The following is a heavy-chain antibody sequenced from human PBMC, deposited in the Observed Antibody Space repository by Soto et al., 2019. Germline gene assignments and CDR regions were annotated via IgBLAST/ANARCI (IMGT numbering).Heavy chain of an antibody. CDR2: IYYSGNT. D-gene: IGHD3-10*01. Sequence: SETLSLTCTVSGGSISSSSYYWSWIRQPPGKGLEWIGYIYYSGNTYYNPSLQSRVIISVDTSKNQFSLKLSSVTAADTAVYYCARVGGFGATTIDYWGQGTLVTVSS. CDR3: ARVGGFGATTIDY. CDR1: GGSISSSSYY. J-gene: IGHJ4*02. V-gene: IGHV4-30-4*01.